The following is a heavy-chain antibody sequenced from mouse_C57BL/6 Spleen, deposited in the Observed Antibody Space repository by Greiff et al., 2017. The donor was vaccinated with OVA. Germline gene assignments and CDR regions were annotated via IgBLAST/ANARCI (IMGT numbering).Heavy chain of an antibody. J-gene: IGHJ2*01. Sequence: QVQLQQPGAELVKPGASVKLSCKASGYTFTSSWMHWVKQRPGQGLEWIGMIHPNSGSTNYNEKFKSKATLTVDKSSSTAYMQLSSLTSEDSAVYYGARPPTVVATGDYWGQGTTLTVSS. CDR2: IHPNSGST. CDR1: GYTFTSSW. D-gene: IGHD1-1*01. CDR3: ARPPTVVATGDY. V-gene: IGHV1-64*01.